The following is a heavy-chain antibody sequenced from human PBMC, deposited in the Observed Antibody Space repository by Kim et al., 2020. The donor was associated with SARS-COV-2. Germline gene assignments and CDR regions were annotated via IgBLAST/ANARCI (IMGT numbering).Heavy chain of an antibody. V-gene: IGHV4-59*08. D-gene: IGHD3-22*01. CDR3: ARQSNYYDSSGYYSGYFDY. Sequence: KSRVTISVDTPKNQFSLKLSSVTAADTAVYYCARQSNYYDSSGYYSGYFDYWGQGTLVTVSS. J-gene: IGHJ4*02.